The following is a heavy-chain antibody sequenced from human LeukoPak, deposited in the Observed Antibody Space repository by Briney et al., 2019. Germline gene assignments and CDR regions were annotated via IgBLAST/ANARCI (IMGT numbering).Heavy chain of an antibody. J-gene: IGHJ4*02. V-gene: IGHV4-34*01. CDR1: GGSFNHYY. Sequence: PSETLSLTCAVYGGSFNHYYWSWIRQPPGKGLEWIGEINHAAITTYNPSLTSRLTISVDASKNQFSLSLTSVTAADTAVYYCARGGRAGRSDFEFWGQGTLVTVSS. D-gene: IGHD6-13*01. CDR3: ARGGRAGRSDFEF. CDR2: INHAAIT.